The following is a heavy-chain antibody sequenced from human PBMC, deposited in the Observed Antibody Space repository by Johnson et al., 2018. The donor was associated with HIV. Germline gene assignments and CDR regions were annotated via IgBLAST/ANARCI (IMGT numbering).Heavy chain of an antibody. V-gene: IGHV3-9*01. J-gene: IGHJ3*02. CDR3: AKDILVGAMGGAFDI. CDR1: GFTFDHYA. CDR2: LSWNSDTI. D-gene: IGHD1-26*01. Sequence: VQLVESGGGLVQPGRSLRLSCSASGFTFDHYAMHWVRQAPGKSLEWVSGLSWNSDTIGYADSVKGRFTISRDNAKNSLYLQMNSLRAEDTALYYCAKDILVGAMGGAFDIWGQGTMVTVSS.